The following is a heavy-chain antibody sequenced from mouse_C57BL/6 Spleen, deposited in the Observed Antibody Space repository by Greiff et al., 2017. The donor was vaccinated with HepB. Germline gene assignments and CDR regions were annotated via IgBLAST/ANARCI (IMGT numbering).Heavy chain of an antibody. Sequence: QVQLQQSGAELVMPGASVKLSCKASGYTFTSYWMHWVKQRPGQGLEWIGEIDPSDSYTNYNQKFKGKSTLTVDKSSSTAYIQLRSLTSEDSAVYYCARSTTKYFDYWGQGTTLTVSS. CDR1: GYTFTSYW. CDR3: ARSTTKYFDY. D-gene: IGHD1-1*01. V-gene: IGHV1-69*01. J-gene: IGHJ2*01. CDR2: IDPSDSYT.